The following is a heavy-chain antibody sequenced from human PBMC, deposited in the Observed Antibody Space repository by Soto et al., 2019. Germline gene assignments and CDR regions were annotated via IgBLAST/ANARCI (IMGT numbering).Heavy chain of an antibody. V-gene: IGHV3-23*01. CDR1: GCSFTKYA. J-gene: IGHJ4*02. D-gene: IGHD2-21*02. Sequence: GGSLRLSCAASGCSFTKYAMIWVRQAPGKGQEWVSGITGSGGTIEYSASVKGRFTISRDNSKNTVYLQMNSLRAEDTAMYYCAKDDVSGDGLWLVSDWGQGTPVTVSS. CDR3: AKDDVSGDGLWLVSD. CDR2: ITGSGGTI.